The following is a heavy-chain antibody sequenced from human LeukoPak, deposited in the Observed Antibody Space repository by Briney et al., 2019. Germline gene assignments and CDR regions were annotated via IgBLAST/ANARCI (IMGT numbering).Heavy chain of an antibody. J-gene: IGHJ4*02. V-gene: IGHV4-59*12. CDR1: GGSISSYY. Sequence: SETLSLTCTVSGGSISSYYWNWIRQPPGKGLEWIGYIYYSGSTNYNPSLKSRVTISVDTPKNQFSLKLSSVTAADTAVYYCARGRVGGYYYGSGSYYTPPRFFDYWGQGTLVTVSS. D-gene: IGHD3-10*01. CDR2: IYYSGST. CDR3: ARGRVGGYYYGSGSYYTPPRFFDY.